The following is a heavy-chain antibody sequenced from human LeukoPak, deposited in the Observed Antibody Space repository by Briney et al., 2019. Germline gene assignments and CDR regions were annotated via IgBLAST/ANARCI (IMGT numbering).Heavy chain of an antibody. D-gene: IGHD4-17*01. CDR2: ISYIGST. CDR3: ARDLVTVTKGFDI. V-gene: IGHV4-59*11. CDR1: DDSFSSHY. Sequence: SETLSLTCAVSDDSFSSHYWTWIRQPPGKGLEWIGYISYIGSTNYNPSLKSRVTISIDTSKNQFSLQLTPVTAADTAVYYCARDLVTVTKGFDIWGQGTMVSVSS. J-gene: IGHJ3*02.